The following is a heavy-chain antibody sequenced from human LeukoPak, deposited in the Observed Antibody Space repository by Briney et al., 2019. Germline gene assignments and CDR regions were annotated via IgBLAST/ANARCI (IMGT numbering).Heavy chain of an antibody. V-gene: IGHV3-74*01. CDR2: INGDGSGT. Sequence: GGSLRLSCTASGFTFTSHWMHWVRQVPGKGLVWVSRINGDGSGTNHADSVKGRFTISRDNAKNTLYLQMNSLRAEDTAVYFCAKRGVVIRVVLVGFHKEAYYFESWGQGALVTVSS. J-gene: IGHJ4*02. D-gene: IGHD3/OR15-3a*01. CDR3: AKRGVVIRVVLVGFHKEAYYFES. CDR1: GFTFTSHW.